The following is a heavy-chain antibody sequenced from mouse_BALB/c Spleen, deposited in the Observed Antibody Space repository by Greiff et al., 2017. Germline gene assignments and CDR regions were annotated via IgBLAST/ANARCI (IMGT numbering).Heavy chain of an antibody. CDR1: GYSFTGYY. V-gene: IGHV1-31*01. CDR3: AREGDFYYAMDY. J-gene: IGHJ4*01. CDR2: INPYNGAT. Sequence: EVKLQESGPELVKPGASVKISCKASGYSFTGYYMHWVKQSHVKSLEWIGRINPYNGATSYNQNFKDKASLTVDKSSSTAYMELHSLTSEDSAVYYCAREGDFYYAMDYWGQGASVTVSS.